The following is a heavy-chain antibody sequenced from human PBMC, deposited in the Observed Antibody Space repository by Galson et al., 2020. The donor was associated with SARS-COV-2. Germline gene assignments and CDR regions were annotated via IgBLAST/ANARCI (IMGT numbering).Heavy chain of an antibody. CDR3: AKDGPYSGYDYVTYYYYGMDV. V-gene: IGHV3-30*18. J-gene: IGHJ6*02. D-gene: IGHD5-12*01. CDR1: GFTFSSYG. CDR2: ISYDGSNK. Sequence: GGSLRLSCAASGFTFSSYGMHWVRQAPGKGLEWVAVISYDGSNKYYADSVKGRFTISRDNSKNTLYLQMNSLRAEDTAVYYCAKDGPYSGYDYVTYYYYGMDVWGQGTTVTVSS.